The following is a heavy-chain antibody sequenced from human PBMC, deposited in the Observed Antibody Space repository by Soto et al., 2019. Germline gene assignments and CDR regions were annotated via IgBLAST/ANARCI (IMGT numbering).Heavy chain of an antibody. CDR2: ISAYNANT. CDR3: ARGENWFDP. CDR1: GYTFTTYG. V-gene: IGHV1-18*01. Sequence: QVQLVQSGAEVKKPGASVKVSCKASGYTFTTYGINWVRQAPGQGLEWMGWISAYNANTNYAQKLQGRVTMTTDTFTSTAYTELRSLRPDDTDVYYCARGENWFDPWGQGTLVTVSS. J-gene: IGHJ5*02.